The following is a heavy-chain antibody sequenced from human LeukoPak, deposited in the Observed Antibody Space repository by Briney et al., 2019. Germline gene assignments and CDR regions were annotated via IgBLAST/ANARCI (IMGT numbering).Heavy chain of an antibody. CDR1: GFTFGDYA. V-gene: IGHV3-49*04. CDR3: TREVPAAHPDY. CDR2: IRSKAYGGTT. J-gene: IGHJ4*02. D-gene: IGHD2-2*01. Sequence: GGSLRLSCTASGFTFGDYAMSWVRQAPGKGLEWVGFIRSKAYGGTTEYAASVKGRFTISRDDSKSIAYLQMNSLKTEDTAVYYCTREVPAAHPDYWGQGTLVTVSS.